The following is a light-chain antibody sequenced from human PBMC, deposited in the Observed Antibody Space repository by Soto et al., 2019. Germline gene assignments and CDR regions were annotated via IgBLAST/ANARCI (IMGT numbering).Light chain of an antibody. Sequence: DIQMTQSPSTLSASVGDRVTLTCRASQSIAKWLSWYQQKPGKAPKLLIYMASILQRGVPSRFSGSGSGTEFTLTISGLQPDDVATYDCQQYTFPSSHAFGPGTKLDI. CDR2: MAS. V-gene: IGKV1-5*03. CDR3: QQYTFPSSHA. J-gene: IGKJ2*01. CDR1: QSIAKW.